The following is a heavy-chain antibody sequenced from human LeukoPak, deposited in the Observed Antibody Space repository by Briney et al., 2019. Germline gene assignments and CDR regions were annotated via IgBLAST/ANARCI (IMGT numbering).Heavy chain of an antibody. D-gene: IGHD3-3*01. CDR3: ARDYQYYDFWSGYRGFDP. CDR2: IYTSGST. J-gene: IGHJ5*02. Sequence: SETLSLTCAVYGGSLRNYHWSLIRQPPGKGLEWIGRIYTSGSTNYNPSLKSRVTMSVDTSKNQFSLKLSSVTAADMAVYYCARDYQYYDFWSGYRGFDPWGQGTLVTVSS. V-gene: IGHV4-4*07. CDR1: GGSLRNYH.